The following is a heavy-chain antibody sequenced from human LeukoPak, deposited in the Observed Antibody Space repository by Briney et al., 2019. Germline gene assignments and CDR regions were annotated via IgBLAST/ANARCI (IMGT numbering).Heavy chain of an antibody. CDR2: IYYSGST. J-gene: IGHJ5*02. V-gene: IGHV4-30-4*08. CDR3: ARGGSHLVVPDWFDP. CDR1: GGSISSGDYY. Sequence: PSQTLSLTCTVSGGSISSGDYYWSWIRQPTGKGLEWIGYIYYSGSTYYNPSLKSRVTISVDTSKNQFSLKLSSVTAADTAVYYCARGGSHLVVPDWFDPWGQGTLVTVSS. D-gene: IGHD2-15*01.